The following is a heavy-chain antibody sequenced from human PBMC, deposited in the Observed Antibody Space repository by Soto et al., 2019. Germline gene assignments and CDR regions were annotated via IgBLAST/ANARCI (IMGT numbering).Heavy chain of an antibody. V-gene: IGHV4-59*08. CDR2: IYYTGTT. D-gene: IGHD3-16*01. CDR3: AGHLGRQVFDF. J-gene: IGHJ4*02. CDR1: GGSVSSYY. Sequence: SETLSLTCTVSGGSVSSYYWSWLRQPPGKGQEWIGYIYYTGTTDYNPSLRSRVTISVDTSKDQFPLKPSSGADADTAVYYCAGHLGRQVFDFWGQGTLVTVSS.